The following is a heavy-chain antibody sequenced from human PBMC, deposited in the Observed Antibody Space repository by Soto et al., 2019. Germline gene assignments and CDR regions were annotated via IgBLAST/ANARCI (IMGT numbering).Heavy chain of an antibody. CDR3: ARGWELIHFYFDS. V-gene: IGHV1-2*02. D-gene: IGHD1-26*01. J-gene: IGHJ4*02. CDR1: GYTFTGYY. Sequence: ASVKVSCEASGYTFTGYYMHWVRQAPGQGLEWMGWINPNSGGTNYAQKFQGRVTMTRDTSISTAYMERSRLRTDDSAVYYCARGWELIHFYFDSWGQGTLVTVSS. CDR2: INPNSGGT.